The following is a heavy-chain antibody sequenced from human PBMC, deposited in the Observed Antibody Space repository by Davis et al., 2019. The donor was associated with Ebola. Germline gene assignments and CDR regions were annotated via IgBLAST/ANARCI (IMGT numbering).Heavy chain of an antibody. J-gene: IGHJ2*01. D-gene: IGHD5-12*01. CDR3: ARAPYSGYDYYYGDYAYWYFDL. CDR1: GGTFSSYA. V-gene: IGHV1-18*01. Sequence: SVKVSCKASGGTFSSYAISRVRQAPGQGLEWMGWISAYNGNTNYAQKLQGRVTMTTDTSTSTAYMELRSLRSDDTAVYYCARAPYSGYDYYYGDYAYWYFDLWGRGTLVTVSS. CDR2: ISAYNGNT.